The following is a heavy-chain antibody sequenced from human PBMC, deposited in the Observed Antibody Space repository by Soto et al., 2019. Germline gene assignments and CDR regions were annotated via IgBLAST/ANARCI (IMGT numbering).Heavy chain of an antibody. CDR3: ARPVRGSPEDV. Sequence: EVQLVESGGGLVQPGGSLRLSCEASGFTFSAYWMGWVRQAPGTGLQWVATIKTDGSEKYYVDSVTGRFTISRDNDKNSLYLQLNTLRAEDMGVYYCARPVRGSPEDVWGQGTTVTVSS. D-gene: IGHD3-16*01. J-gene: IGHJ6*02. CDR1: GFTFSAYW. CDR2: IKTDGSEK. V-gene: IGHV3-7*05.